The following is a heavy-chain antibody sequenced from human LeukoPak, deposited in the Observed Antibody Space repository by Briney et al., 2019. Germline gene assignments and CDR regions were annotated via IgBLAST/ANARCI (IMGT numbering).Heavy chain of an antibody. V-gene: IGHV3-23*01. J-gene: IGHJ4*02. CDR2: IRGGGEVS. CDR1: GFTVSSNY. D-gene: IGHD3/OR15-3a*01. Sequence: GGSLRLSCAASGFTVSSNYMSWVRQAPGKGLEWVSGIRGGGEVSYYPESVKDRFTIQRDNSKSTLYLQMNSLRAEDTALYYCAKDLSSGTGRGFDHWGQGTLVTVSS. CDR3: AKDLSSGTGRGFDH.